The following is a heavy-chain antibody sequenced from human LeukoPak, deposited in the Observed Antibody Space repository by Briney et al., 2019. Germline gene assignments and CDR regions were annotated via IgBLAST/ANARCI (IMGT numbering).Heavy chain of an antibody. CDR2: IKQDGSEK. V-gene: IGHV3-7*01. J-gene: IGHJ4*02. D-gene: IGHD2-2*02. CDR3: ARDAEVVPAAIDYFDY. Sequence: GSLRLSCAASGFTFSSYWISWVRQAPGKGLEWVANIKQDGSEKYYVDSVKGRFTISRDNAKNSLYLQMNSLRAEDTAVYYCARDAEVVPAAIDYFDYWGQGTLVTVSS. CDR1: GFTFSSYW.